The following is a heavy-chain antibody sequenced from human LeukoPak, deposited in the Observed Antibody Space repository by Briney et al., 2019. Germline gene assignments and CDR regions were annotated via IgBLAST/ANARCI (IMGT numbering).Heavy chain of an antibody. V-gene: IGHV3-30*03. CDR1: GFTFSSYG. Sequence: GSLRLSCAASGFTFSSYGMHWVRQAPGKGLEWVAVISYDGSNKYYADSVKGRFTISRDNSKNTLYLQMNSLRAEDTAVYYCSRWLQLRFFDYWGQGTLVTVSS. CDR3: SRWLQLRFFDY. CDR2: ISYDGSNK. J-gene: IGHJ4*02. D-gene: IGHD5-24*01.